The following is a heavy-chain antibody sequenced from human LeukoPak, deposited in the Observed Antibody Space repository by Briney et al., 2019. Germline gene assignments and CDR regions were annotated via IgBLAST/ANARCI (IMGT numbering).Heavy chain of an antibody. V-gene: IGHV3-7*01. CDR1: GFPYNVCC. D-gene: IGHD6-19*01. Sequence: GVPLRLPCEACGFPYNVCCMGGVRQARGKGREWRGNRSPDGSDTFYVDYVKGRFNVSRDNAKKSMFLQMNSLRAEETAVYYCVRWGLEAGMDSWGQGTLVTVSS. CDR3: VRWGLEAGMDS. J-gene: IGHJ4*02. CDR2: RSPDGSDT.